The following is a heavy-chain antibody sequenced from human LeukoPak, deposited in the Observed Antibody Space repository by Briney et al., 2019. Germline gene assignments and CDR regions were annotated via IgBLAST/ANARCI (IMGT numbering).Heavy chain of an antibody. D-gene: IGHD3-10*01. CDR2: INPSGGST. V-gene: IGHV1-46*01. CDR3: ARGRYGSGSYYFVDY. Sequence: ASVKVSCKASGYTFTSYYMHWVRQAPGQGLEWMGIINPSGGSTSYAQKFQGRVTMTRDMSTSTVYMELSSLRSEDTAVYFCARGRYGSGSYYFVDYWGQGALVTVSS. J-gene: IGHJ4*02. CDR1: GYTFTSYY.